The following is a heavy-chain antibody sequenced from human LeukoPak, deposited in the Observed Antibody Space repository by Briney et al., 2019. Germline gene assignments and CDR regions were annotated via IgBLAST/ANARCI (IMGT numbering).Heavy chain of an antibody. D-gene: IGHD6-19*01. CDR2: INPNSGGT. Sequence: ASVKVSCKASGYTFTGYYMHWVRQAPGQGLEWMGWINPNSGGTNYAQKFQGRVTMTRDTSISTAYMELSRLRSDDTAVYYCARDSSGWANWFDPWGQGTLVTVSS. CDR3: ARDSSGWANWFDP. CDR1: GYTFTGYY. J-gene: IGHJ5*02. V-gene: IGHV1-2*02.